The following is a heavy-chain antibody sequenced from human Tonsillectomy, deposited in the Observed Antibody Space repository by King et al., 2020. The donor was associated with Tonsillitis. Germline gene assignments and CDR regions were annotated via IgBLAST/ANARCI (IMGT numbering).Heavy chain of an antibody. Sequence: HVQLVESGGGVVQPGRSLRLSCVASGFTFSSYDMHWVRQAPGKGLEWVAVTSFDGYNKDYADSVKGRFTISRDNSKNTLYLQMNSLRGDDTAVYYCAKVEGRTASTVWYFDLWGRGTLVTVSS. CDR1: GFTFSSYD. V-gene: IGHV3-30*18. CDR3: AKVEGRTASTVWYFDL. J-gene: IGHJ2*01. CDR2: TSFDGYNK. D-gene: IGHD6-25*01.